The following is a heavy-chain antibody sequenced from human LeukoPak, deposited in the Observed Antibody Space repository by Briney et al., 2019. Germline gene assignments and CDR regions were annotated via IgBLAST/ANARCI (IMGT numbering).Heavy chain of an antibody. J-gene: IGHJ4*02. Sequence: SQTLSLTCAISGDSVSSNSAAWNWIRQSPSRGLEWLGRTYYRSKWYNDYAVSVKSRMTINPDTSKNQFSLKLSSVTAADTAVYYCVTYMVDSGSPYYFDYWGQGTLVTVSS. CDR2: TYYRSKWYN. CDR3: VTYMVDSGSPYYFDY. V-gene: IGHV6-1*01. CDR1: GDSVSSNSAA. D-gene: IGHD1-26*01.